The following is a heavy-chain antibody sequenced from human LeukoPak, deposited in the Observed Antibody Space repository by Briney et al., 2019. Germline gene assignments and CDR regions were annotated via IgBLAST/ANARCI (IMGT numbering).Heavy chain of an antibody. D-gene: IGHD2-15*01. CDR1: GGSIYSYY. V-gene: IGHV4-59*08. Sequence: SETLSLTCTVSGGSIYSYYWTWIRQPPGKGLEWIGYIHSSGGIHYNPSVRSRVTMSLDTSKNQFSFNLTSVTAADTAVYYCVRREGYSSSPLGSRGQGTLVTVSS. J-gene: IGHJ4*02. CDR2: IHSSGGI. CDR3: VRREGYSSSPLGS.